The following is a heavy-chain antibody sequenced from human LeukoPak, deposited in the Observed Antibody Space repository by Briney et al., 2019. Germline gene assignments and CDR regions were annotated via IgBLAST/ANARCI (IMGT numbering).Heavy chain of an antibody. CDR3: ATGPATYYYYYYMDV. CDR1: GYILTELS. V-gene: IGHV1-24*01. Sequence: ASVKVSCKVSGYILTELSMHWVRQAPGKGLEWMGGFDPEDGETIYAQKFQGRVTMTEDTSTDTAYMELSSLRSEDTAVYYCATGPATYYYYYYMDVWGKGTTVTVSS. D-gene: IGHD2-15*01. J-gene: IGHJ6*03. CDR2: FDPEDGET.